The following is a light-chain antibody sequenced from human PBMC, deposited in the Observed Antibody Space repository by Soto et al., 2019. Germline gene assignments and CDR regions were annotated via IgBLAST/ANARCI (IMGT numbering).Light chain of an antibody. Sequence: EIVLTQSPGTLSLSPGERATLSCRASQSFHTNYLAWYQHRPGQAPRLLIYGASIRASGIPERFSGRGSGTDFTLTISRLEPEDSAVYFCQQYGSSPRTFGQGTKLEIK. CDR1: QSFHTNY. CDR3: QQYGSSPRT. V-gene: IGKV3-20*01. J-gene: IGKJ2*01. CDR2: GAS.